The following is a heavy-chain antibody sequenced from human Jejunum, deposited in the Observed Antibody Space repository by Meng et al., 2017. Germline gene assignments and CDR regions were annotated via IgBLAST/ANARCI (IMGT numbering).Heavy chain of an antibody. D-gene: IGHD1-1*01. Sequence: VEVVGAGEVLVQPAGSLRISCHSSVFSFSTYSMHWFRQAPGKGLVWVSQIKPDGVKIAYADFVKGRFTISRDNAKNTLYLEMNSLRAEDTAVYYCARDNDWVVWDNWGQGTLVTVSS. CDR3: ARDNDWVVWDN. CDR1: VFSFSTYS. CDR2: IKPDGVKI. J-gene: IGHJ4*02. V-gene: IGHV3-74*01.